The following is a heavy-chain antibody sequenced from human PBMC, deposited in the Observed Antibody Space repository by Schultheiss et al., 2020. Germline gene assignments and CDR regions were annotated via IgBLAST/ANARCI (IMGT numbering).Heavy chain of an antibody. J-gene: IGHJ4*02. Sequence: WGSLRLSCAASGFTFSSYSMNWVRQAPGKGLEWVSSISSSSSYIYYADSVKGRFTISRDNAKNSLYLQMNSLRAEDTAVYYCARDLSVLSIAARQSLQYFGSSGQGTLVAVSS. CDR2: ISSSSSYI. D-gene: IGHD6-6*01. V-gene: IGHV3-21*01. CDR3: ARDLSVLSIAARQSLQYFGS. CDR1: GFTFSSYS.